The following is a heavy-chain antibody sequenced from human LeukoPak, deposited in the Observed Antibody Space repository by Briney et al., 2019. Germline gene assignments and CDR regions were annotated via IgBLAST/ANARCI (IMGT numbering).Heavy chain of an antibody. CDR3: AKGHSTYGYYYYMDV. J-gene: IGHJ6*03. D-gene: IGHD3-10*01. CDR2: ISSSGGST. Sequence: GGSLRLSCAASGFTFSRFAMHWVRQAPGKGLEYVSAISSSGGSTYYANSVKGRFTISRDNSKNTLYLQMNSLRAEDTAVYYCAKGHSTYGYYYYMDVWGKGTTVTVSS. V-gene: IGHV3-64*01. CDR1: GFTFSRFA.